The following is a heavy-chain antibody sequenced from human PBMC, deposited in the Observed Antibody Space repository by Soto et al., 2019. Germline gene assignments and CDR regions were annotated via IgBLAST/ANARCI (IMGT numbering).Heavy chain of an antibody. CDR3: ERGREGVWGH. CDR1: GGSFSGYY. CDR2: INHSGST. J-gene: IGHJ4*02. V-gene: IGHV4-34*01. D-gene: IGHD3-16*01. Sequence: QVQLQQWGAGLLKPSETLSLTCAVYGGSFSGYYWSWIRQPPGKGLEWIGEINHSGSTNYNPSLKSRVTISVDTSKNQFSLKLSSVTAADTAVYYCERGREGVWGHWGQGTLVTVSS.